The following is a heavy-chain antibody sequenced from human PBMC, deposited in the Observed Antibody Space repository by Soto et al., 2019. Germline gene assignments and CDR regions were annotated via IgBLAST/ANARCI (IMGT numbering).Heavy chain of an antibody. V-gene: IGHV1-8*01. CDR2: MNPNNGNA. CDR1: GFTFITYD. J-gene: IGHJ4*02. CDR3: AIGVYVSSWYFD. D-gene: IGHD6-13*01. Sequence: ACVKVSCQASGFTFITYDFRWVRRAAGQGLEWMGWMNPNNGNAGFAHKFRGRINMTRNTSISTAYMELSRLRYEDTAVYYCAIGVYVSSWYFDWGQGTLVTVSS.